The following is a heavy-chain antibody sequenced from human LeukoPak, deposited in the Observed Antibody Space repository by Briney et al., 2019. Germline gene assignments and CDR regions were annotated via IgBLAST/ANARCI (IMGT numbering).Heavy chain of an antibody. CDR1: GFTFSSYG. D-gene: IGHD6-6*01. CDR2: ISGSGDIT. Sequence: GGSLRLSCAASGFTFSSYGMSWVRQAPGKGLEWVSGISGSGDITYYADSVKGRFTISRDNSKNTLYLQMNSLRAEDTAVYYCAKDLGQLALNWFDPWGQGTLVTVSS. CDR3: AKDLGQLALNWFDP. V-gene: IGHV3-23*01. J-gene: IGHJ5*02.